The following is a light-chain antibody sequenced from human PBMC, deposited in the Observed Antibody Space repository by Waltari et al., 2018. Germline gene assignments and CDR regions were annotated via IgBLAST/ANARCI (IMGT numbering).Light chain of an antibody. Sequence: EIVMPQSPATLSVSPGERATLSCRASQSVNSNLAWYQQRPGQAPRLLIYGASTTATGIPARFTGSGSGTEFTLTISSLQSEDFAVYYCQQYNNWPLTFGGGTEVEIK. CDR2: GAS. J-gene: IGKJ4*01. V-gene: IGKV3-15*01. CDR3: QQYNNWPLT. CDR1: QSVNSN.